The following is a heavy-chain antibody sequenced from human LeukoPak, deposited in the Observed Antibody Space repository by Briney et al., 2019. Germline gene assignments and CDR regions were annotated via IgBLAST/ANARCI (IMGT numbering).Heavy chain of an antibody. V-gene: IGHV3-53*01. CDR1: GFTVSSSY. D-gene: IGHD6-13*01. Sequence: GGSLRLSCAASGFTVSSSYMSWVRQAPGKGLEWVSVIYSDGSTYYAVSVKGRFTISRDNAKNSLYLQMNSLRVEDTAVYYCARDPSGSSSWVRFDYWGQGTLVTVSS. CDR3: ARDPSGSSSWVRFDY. CDR2: IYSDGST. J-gene: IGHJ4*02.